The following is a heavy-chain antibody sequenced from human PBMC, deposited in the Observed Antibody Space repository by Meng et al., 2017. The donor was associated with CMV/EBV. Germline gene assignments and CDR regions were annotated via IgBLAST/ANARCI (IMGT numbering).Heavy chain of an antibody. CDR3: AKVPGSLYLRSYYFDY. CDR1: GFIFSNYG. Sequence: GGSLRLSCAASGFIFSNYGMTWVRQSPGKRLEWVSAISGSGDGTHFAESVKGRFTISRDNTQNTLYLQMNSLRAEDTAVYYCAKVPGSLYLRSYYFDYWGQGILVTVSS. V-gene: IGHV3-23*01. D-gene: IGHD3-10*01. J-gene: IGHJ4*02. CDR2: ISGSGDGT.